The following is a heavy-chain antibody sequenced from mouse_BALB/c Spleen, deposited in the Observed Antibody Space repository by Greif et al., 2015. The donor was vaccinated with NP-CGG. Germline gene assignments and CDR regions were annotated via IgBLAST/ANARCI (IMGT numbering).Heavy chain of an antibody. J-gene: IGHJ1*01. V-gene: IGHV1-77*01. CDR2: IYPGSGST. CDR3: ARDSRYLDV. Sequence: QVQLQQSGAELARPGASVKLSCKASGYTFTDYYINWVKQRTGQGLEWIGEIYPGSGSTYYNEKFKGKATLTADKSSSTAYMQLSSLTSEDSAVYFCARDSRYLDVWGAGTTVTVSS. CDR1: GYTFTDYY.